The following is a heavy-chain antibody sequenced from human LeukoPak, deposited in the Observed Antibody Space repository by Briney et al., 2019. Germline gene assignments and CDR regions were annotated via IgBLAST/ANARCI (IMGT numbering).Heavy chain of an antibody. CDR2: IYYSGST. J-gene: IGHJ4*02. D-gene: IGHD6-19*01. CDR1: GDSISRSRYY. CDR3: ARQYSSGWGY. Sequence: PSETLSLTCTVSGDSISRSRYYWAWIRQPPGKGLEWIGSIYYSGSTYYNPSLKSRVTISVDTSKNQFSLKLSSVTAADTAVYYCARQYSSGWGYWGQGTPVTVSS. V-gene: IGHV4-39*01.